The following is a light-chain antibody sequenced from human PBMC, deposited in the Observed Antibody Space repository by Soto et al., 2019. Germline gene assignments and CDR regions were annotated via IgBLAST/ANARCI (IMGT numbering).Light chain of an antibody. V-gene: IGKV3-20*01. J-gene: IGKJ1*01. CDR3: HQYGKSPWT. Sequence: EIVLTQSPGTLSLSPGKRGTLSCRASQSVSNSYLAWYQQKPGQAPRLLIHGVSSRATGIPDRFSGSGSGTDFTLTISRLEPEDFAVYYCHQYGKSPWTFGQGTQVQIK. CDR1: QSVSNSY. CDR2: GVS.